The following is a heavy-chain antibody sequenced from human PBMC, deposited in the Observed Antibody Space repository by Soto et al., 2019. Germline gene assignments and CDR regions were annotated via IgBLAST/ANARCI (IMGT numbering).Heavy chain of an antibody. CDR1: RGSFSASG. J-gene: IGHJ4*02. CDR3: ARSGYSYGPNMD. D-gene: IGHD5-18*01. V-gene: IGHV1-69*01. CDR2: FIPIFGTA. Sequence: QVQLVQSGAEVKKPGSSVKVSCRAGRGSFSASGFSWVRQAPGQGLEWVGGFIPIFGTANYAQKFQDRVTMTADESTSTVYMELRGLRFEATALYYCARSGYSYGPNMDWGQGTLVTVST.